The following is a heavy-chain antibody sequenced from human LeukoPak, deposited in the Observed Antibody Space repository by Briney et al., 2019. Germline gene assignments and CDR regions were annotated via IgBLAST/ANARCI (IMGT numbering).Heavy chain of an antibody. D-gene: IGHD4-17*01. V-gene: IGHV2-5*01. CDR1: GFSLTTSGVG. Sequence: SGPTPVNPTQTLTLTCSFSGFSLTTSGVGVGWIRQSPGKALEWLALIYWNNDNRYSPSLKTRLTITKDTAKNQVVLTMTEMHPVYTATYYCAHYGDYRFMYYFDYWGQGTLVTVSS. J-gene: IGHJ4*02. CDR2: IYWNNDN. CDR3: AHYGDYRFMYYFDY.